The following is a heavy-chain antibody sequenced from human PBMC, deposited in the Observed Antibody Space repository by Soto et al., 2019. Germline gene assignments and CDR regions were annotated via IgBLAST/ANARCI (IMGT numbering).Heavy chain of an antibody. J-gene: IGHJ3*02. CDR3: ARESVLWFGMWGNGAFDI. D-gene: IGHD3-10*01. CDR2: INAANGNT. Sequence: QVQLVQSGAEEKKPGASVKVSCKASGYTFTSYAMHWVRQAPGQRLEWMGWINAANGNTKYSQNFQGRVTITRDTSASTAYMELSSLRSEDTAVYYCARESVLWFGMWGNGAFDIWGQGTMVTVSS. V-gene: IGHV1-3*05. CDR1: GYTFTSYA.